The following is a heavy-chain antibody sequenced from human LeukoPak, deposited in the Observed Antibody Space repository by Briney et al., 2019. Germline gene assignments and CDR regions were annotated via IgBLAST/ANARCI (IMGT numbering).Heavy chain of an antibody. J-gene: IGHJ4*02. CDR2: ISWNSGSI. CDR1: GFTFDDYA. CDR3: AKDYYDSSGYYSHFDY. Sequence: PGGSLRLSCAASGFTFDDYAMHWVRQAPGKGLEWVSGISWNSGSIGYADSVKGRFTISRDNAKNSLCLQMNSLRAEDTALYYCAKDYYDSSGYYSHFDYWGQGTLVTVSS. V-gene: IGHV3-9*01. D-gene: IGHD3-22*01.